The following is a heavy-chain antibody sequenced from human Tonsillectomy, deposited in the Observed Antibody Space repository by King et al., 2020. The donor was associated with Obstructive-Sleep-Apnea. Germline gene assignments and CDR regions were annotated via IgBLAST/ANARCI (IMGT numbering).Heavy chain of an antibody. D-gene: IGHD3-16*01. CDR3: ARGGSSNYYYCGMDV. V-gene: IGHV4-4*07. CDR2: IYTNGST. Sequence: QLQESGPGLVKPSETLSLTCTVSGGSISSYYCSWIRQPAGKGLGWIGRIYTNGSTNYHPSLKSRVTMSVDTSKNQFSLKLSSVTAADTAVYYCARGGSSNYYYCGMDVWGQGTTVTVSS. CDR1: GGSISSYY. J-gene: IGHJ6*02.